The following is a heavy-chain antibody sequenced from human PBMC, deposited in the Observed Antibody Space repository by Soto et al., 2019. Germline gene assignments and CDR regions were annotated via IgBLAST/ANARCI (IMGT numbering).Heavy chain of an antibody. CDR3: AREKIFGAPRDGWFDP. D-gene: IGHD3-3*01. J-gene: IGHJ5*02. CDR1: GGSISSYY. V-gene: IGHV4-59*01. CDR2: IYYTGNT. Sequence: SETLSLTCTVSGGSISSYYWSWIRQPPGKGLECIGSIYYTGNTKYKPSLKSRVTISLDTSENQISLKLTSVTAADTAVYYCAREKIFGAPRDGWFDPWGQGTLVTVSS.